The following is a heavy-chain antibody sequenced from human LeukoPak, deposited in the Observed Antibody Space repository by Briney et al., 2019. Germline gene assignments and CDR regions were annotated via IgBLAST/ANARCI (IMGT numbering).Heavy chain of an antibody. CDR3: ARDVPVIAAALFDF. Sequence: ASVKVSCKASGYAFSNFGISWVRQAPGQGLEWMAWISAYNGQTDYADKFQGRLTMTTDSSSSTAYMELRSLTFDDTALYFCARDVPVIAAALFDFWGQGTLLTVSS. CDR2: ISAYNGQT. J-gene: IGHJ5*01. D-gene: IGHD2-21*01. V-gene: IGHV1-18*01. CDR1: GYAFSNFG.